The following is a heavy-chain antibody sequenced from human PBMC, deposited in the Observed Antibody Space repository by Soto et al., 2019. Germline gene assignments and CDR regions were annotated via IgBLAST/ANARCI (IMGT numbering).Heavy chain of an antibody. CDR1: GYTFTSYA. Sequence: QVQLVQSGAEVKKPGASVKVSCKASGYTFTSYAMHWVRQAPGQRLEWMGWINAGNGNTKYSQKFQGRVTITRDTSANTAYMELSSLRSEDTAVYYCAGEGCTNGVCPYYYYYMDVWGKGTTVTVSS. D-gene: IGHD2-8*01. J-gene: IGHJ6*03. V-gene: IGHV1-3*01. CDR3: AGEGCTNGVCPYYYYYMDV. CDR2: INAGNGNT.